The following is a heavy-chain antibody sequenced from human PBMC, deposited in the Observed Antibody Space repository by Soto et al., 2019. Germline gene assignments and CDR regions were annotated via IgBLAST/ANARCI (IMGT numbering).Heavy chain of an antibody. V-gene: IGHV1-2*02. CDR3: AAGGSWYAF. Sequence: ASVKVSCKTSGNPFMGHHIHWLRQAPGQGFEWLGYISNSGDTKFSQNFQGRVSMTRDTSITTAYMELRGLQSGDTAVYYCAAGGSWYAFWGQGTLVTSPQ. D-gene: IGHD6-13*01. J-gene: IGHJ4*02. CDR2: YISNSGDT. CDR1: GNPFMGHH.